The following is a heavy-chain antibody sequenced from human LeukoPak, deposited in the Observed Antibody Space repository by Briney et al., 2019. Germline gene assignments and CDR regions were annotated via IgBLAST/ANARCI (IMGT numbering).Heavy chain of an antibody. J-gene: IGHJ5*02. V-gene: IGHV1-2*02. Sequence: ASVKVSCKASGYTFTGYYMHWVRQAPGQGLEWMGWINPNSGGTNYAQKFQGRVTMTRDTSISTAYMELSRLRSDDTAVYYCARVPVIEMRQYNWFDPWGQGTLVTVSS. D-gene: IGHD5-24*01. CDR1: GYTFTGYY. CDR2: INPNSGGT. CDR3: ARVPVIEMRQYNWFDP.